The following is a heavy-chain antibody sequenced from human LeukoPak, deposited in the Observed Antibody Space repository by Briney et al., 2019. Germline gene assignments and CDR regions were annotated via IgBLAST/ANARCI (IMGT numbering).Heavy chain of an antibody. J-gene: IGHJ5*02. CDR3: ASQYYYGSWSYSSLLNWFDP. V-gene: IGHV4-61*01. CDR1: GVSVSSGSYY. CDR2: IYYSGST. Sequence: SETLSLTCTVSGVSVSSGSYYWSWIRQPPGKGLEWIGYIYYSGSTNYNPSLKSRVTISVDTSKNQFSLKLSSVTAADTAVYYCASQYYYGSWSYSSLLNWFDPWGQGTLVTVSS. D-gene: IGHD3-10*01.